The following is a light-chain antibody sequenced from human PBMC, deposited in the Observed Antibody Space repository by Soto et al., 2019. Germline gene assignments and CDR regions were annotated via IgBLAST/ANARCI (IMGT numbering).Light chain of an antibody. Sequence: MTQSPSSVSASVGDRVTITCRASQGISSWLAWYQQKPGQAPRLLIYGASTRATGVPARFSGSGSGTEFTLTISDLQSEDFAVYYCQQYNHWPPVFTFGPGTKVDIK. V-gene: IGKV3-15*01. CDR3: QQYNHWPPVFT. CDR2: GAS. J-gene: IGKJ3*01. CDR1: QGISSW.